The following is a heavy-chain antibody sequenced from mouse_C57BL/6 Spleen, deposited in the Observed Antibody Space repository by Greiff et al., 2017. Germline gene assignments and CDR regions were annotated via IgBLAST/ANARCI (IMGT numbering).Heavy chain of an antibody. V-gene: IGHV14-3*01. Sequence: EVQLQQSVAELVRPGASVKLSCTASGFNFTNTYMHWVKQRPEQGLEWIGRIDPANGNTKYAPKFQGKATITADTSSNTAYLQLSSLTSEDAAIYCCARGGSYGWYCAMDGWGKGTSVTVSS. D-gene: IGHD1-1*02. CDR3: ARGGSYGWYCAMDG. J-gene: IGHJ4*01. CDR2: IDPANGNT. CDR1: GFNFTNTY.